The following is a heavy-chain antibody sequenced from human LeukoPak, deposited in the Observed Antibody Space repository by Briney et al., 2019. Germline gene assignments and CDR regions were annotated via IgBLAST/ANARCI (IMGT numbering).Heavy chain of an antibody. CDR2: ISGSGGSI. CDR1: GFTFSSYA. V-gene: IGHV3-23*01. Sequence: PGGSLRLSCAASGFTFSSYAMSWVRQAPGKGLEWVSAISGSGGSIYYADSVKGRFTISRDNSKNTLYLQVNSLRTEDTAVYYCAKDRSRYSGYDPRSYYFDYWGQGTLVSVSS. D-gene: IGHD5-12*01. CDR3: AKDRSRYSGYDPRSYYFDY. J-gene: IGHJ4*02.